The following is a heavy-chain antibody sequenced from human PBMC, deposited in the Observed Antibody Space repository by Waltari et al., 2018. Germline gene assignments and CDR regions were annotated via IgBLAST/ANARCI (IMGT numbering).Heavy chain of an antibody. D-gene: IGHD3-22*01. V-gene: IGHV1-69*01. Sequence: QVQLVQSGAEVKKPGSSVKVSCKASGGTFSSYAISWVRQAPGQGLEWMGGIIPIFGTANYAQKFQGRVTITADESTSTAYMELSSLRSEDTAVYYCARGSRYYDGSGLSAHAFDIWGQGTMVTVSS. CDR1: GGTFSSYA. CDR3: ARGSRYYDGSGLSAHAFDI. CDR2: IIPIFGTA. J-gene: IGHJ3*02.